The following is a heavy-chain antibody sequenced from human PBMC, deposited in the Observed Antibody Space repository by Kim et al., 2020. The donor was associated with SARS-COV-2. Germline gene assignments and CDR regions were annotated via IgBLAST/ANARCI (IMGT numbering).Heavy chain of an antibody. V-gene: IGHV4-39*01. J-gene: IGHJ5*02. CDR2: IYYSGST. CDR1: GGSISSSSYY. D-gene: IGHD3-22*01. CDR3: ARHRVYYYDSSEGWFDP. Sequence: SETLSLTCTVSGGSISSSSYYWGWIRQPPGKGLEWIGSIYYSGSTYYNPSLKSRVTISVDTSKNQFSLKLSSVTAADTAVYYCARHRVYYYDSSEGWFDPWGQGTLVTVSS.